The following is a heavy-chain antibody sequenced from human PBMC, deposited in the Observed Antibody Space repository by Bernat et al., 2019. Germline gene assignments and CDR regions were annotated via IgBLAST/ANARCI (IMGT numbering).Heavy chain of an antibody. CDR3: AKDVGSWIPRLFDY. D-gene: IGHD2-15*01. J-gene: IGHJ4*02. CDR2: ISYDGSNK. Sequence: QVQLVESGGGVVQPGRSLRLSCAASGFTFSSYGMHWVRQAPGKGLEWVAVISYDGSNKYYADSVKGRFTISRDNSKNTLYLQMNSLRAEDTAVYYCAKDVGSWIPRLFDYWGQGTLVTVSS. CDR1: GFTFSSYG. V-gene: IGHV3-30*18.